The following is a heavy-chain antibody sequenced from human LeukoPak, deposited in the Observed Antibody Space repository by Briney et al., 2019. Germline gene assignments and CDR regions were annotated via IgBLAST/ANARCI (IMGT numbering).Heavy chain of an antibody. V-gene: IGHV1-8*01. J-gene: IGHJ6*03. Sequence: ASVKLSCKASGYTFTSCDINLVRHATGQGLELKGWTNPNSGNTGYAQKFQGRVTMTRNTSISTAYRELSSLRSEDTAVYYCARDKRGLEWLSHYYYYYYMDVWGKGTTVTVSS. D-gene: IGHD3-3*01. CDR2: TNPNSGNT. CDR3: ARDKRGLEWLSHYYYYYYMDV. CDR1: GYTFTSCD.